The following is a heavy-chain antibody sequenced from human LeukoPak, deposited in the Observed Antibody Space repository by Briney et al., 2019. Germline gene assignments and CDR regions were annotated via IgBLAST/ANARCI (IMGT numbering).Heavy chain of an antibody. D-gene: IGHD3-16*01. J-gene: IGHJ2*01. Sequence: GGSLRLSCAASGFTFSSYEMNWVRQAPGKGLEWVSVIYSGGSTDYADSVKGRFTISKDKYENTVYLQMTSLRAEDTAIYYCARGLWDLCPNNWYFDVWGCGTLVTVTS. CDR2: IYSGGST. V-gene: IGHV3-53*01. CDR3: ARGLWDLCPNNWYFDV. CDR1: GFTFSSYE.